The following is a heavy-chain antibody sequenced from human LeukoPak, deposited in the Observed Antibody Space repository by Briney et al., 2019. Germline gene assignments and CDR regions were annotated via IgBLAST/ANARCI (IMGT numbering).Heavy chain of an antibody. CDR3: AKGDDFLADYLYRFDY. CDR2: IDSNGVTT. V-gene: IGHV3-23*01. Sequence: PGGSLRLSCEVSGFAFSSYVMSWVRQAPGNGLEWVSAIDSNGVTTNYADSVKGRFTISRDNSKNTLYLQLSSLRVEDTAVYYCAKGDDFLADYLYRFDYWGQGSLVTVSS. J-gene: IGHJ4*02. D-gene: IGHD3-9*01. CDR1: GFAFSSYV.